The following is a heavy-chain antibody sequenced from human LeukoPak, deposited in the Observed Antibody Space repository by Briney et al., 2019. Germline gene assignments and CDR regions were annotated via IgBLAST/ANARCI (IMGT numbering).Heavy chain of an antibody. Sequence: SETLSLTCAVSGGSISSSNWWSWVRQPPGKGLEWIGEIYHSGSTNYNPSLKSRVTISVGTSKNQFSLKLSSVTAADTAVYYCAVYCSSTSCPSNWFDPWGQGTLVTVSS. CDR3: AVYCSSTSCPSNWFDP. J-gene: IGHJ5*02. D-gene: IGHD2-2*01. V-gene: IGHV4-4*02. CDR2: IYHSGST. CDR1: GGSISSSNW.